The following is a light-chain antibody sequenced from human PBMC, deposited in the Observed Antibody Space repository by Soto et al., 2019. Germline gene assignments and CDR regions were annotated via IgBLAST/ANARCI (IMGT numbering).Light chain of an antibody. Sequence: QSVLTQPASVSGSPGQSITISCTGTSSDVGTYNYVSWYQQHPGKAPKLMIYEVSNRPSGVSNRFSGFKSGNTASLTISGLQAEDEADYYCSSYAGSRNVFGTGTKVTVL. V-gene: IGLV2-14*01. CDR1: SSDVGTYNY. CDR3: SSYAGSRNV. CDR2: EVS. J-gene: IGLJ1*01.